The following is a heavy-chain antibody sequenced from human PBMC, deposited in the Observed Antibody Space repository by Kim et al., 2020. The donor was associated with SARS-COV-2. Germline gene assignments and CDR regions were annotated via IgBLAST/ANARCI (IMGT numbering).Heavy chain of an antibody. D-gene: IGHD6-19*01. Sequence: VKGRFTISKDNYKNTLYLQMNSLRAEDTAVYYCARDSGIAVAGTRYYFDYWGQGTLVTVSS. V-gene: IGHV3-30*07. J-gene: IGHJ4*02. CDR3: ARDSGIAVAGTRYYFDY.